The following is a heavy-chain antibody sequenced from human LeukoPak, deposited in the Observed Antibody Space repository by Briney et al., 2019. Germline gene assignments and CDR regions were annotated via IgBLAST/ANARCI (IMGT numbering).Heavy chain of an antibody. J-gene: IGHJ4*02. Sequence: GGSLRLSCAASGFTFSSYATHWVRQAPGKGLEWVAVISYDGSNKYYADSVKGRFTISRDNSKNTLYLQMNSLRAEDTAVYYCARDSGDYWGQGTLVTVSS. CDR3: ARDSGDY. CDR1: GFTFSSYA. V-gene: IGHV3-30-3*01. CDR2: ISYDGSNK.